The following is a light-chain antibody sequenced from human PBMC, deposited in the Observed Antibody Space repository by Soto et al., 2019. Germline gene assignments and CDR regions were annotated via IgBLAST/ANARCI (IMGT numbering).Light chain of an antibody. J-gene: IGLJ2*01. Sequence: QSVLTQPPSASGTPGQRVTMSCSGSGSSIGSNFVFWYQQVPGTAPKLLIYKNSQRPSGVPDRVSASKSGTSASLAISGLRSDDEAHYYCATWDDSLSGVVFGGGTKVTVL. CDR3: ATWDDSLSGVV. CDR1: GSSIGSNF. CDR2: KNS. V-gene: IGLV1-47*01.